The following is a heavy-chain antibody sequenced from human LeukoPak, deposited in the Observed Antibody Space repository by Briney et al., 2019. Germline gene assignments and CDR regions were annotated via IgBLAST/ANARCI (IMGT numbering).Heavy chain of an antibody. CDR3: ARPRGGRSLEFDY. CDR2: IYPGDSDT. V-gene: IGHV5-51*01. CDR1: GYSFTSYW. Sequence: PGESLQISCKGSGYSFTSYWIGWVRPLPGKGLEWMGIIYPGDSDTRYSPSFQGQVTISADKSISTAYLQWSSLKASDTAMYYCARPRGGRSLEFDYGGQGTLVTVSS. J-gene: IGHJ4*02. D-gene: IGHD2-15*01.